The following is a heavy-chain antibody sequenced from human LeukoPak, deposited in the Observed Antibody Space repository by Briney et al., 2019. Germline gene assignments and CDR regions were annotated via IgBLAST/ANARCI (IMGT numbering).Heavy chain of an antibody. J-gene: IGHJ6*03. V-gene: IGHV3-64*01. D-gene: IGHD2-15*01. CDR2: ISSNGDTT. CDR1: GVTVSSYA. Sequence: GGSLRLSCAASGVTVSSYALHWVRQAPGRGLEFVSGISSNGDTTYYANSVKGRFIISRENSQNTVFLHMGSLRPEDTAIYYCSAEREKSCNGGTCLGAYSYYMAVWGKGTAVAVSS. CDR3: SAEREKSCNGGTCLGAYSYYMAV.